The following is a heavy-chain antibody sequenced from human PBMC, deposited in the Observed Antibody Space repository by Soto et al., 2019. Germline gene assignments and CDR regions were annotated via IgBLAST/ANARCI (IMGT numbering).Heavy chain of an antibody. Sequence: QVQLQESGPGLVKPSQTLSLTCTVSGGSISSGDYYWSWIRQPPGKGLEWIGYIYYSGSTNYNPSIKNRVTKSVDESKNQFPLNLIFWTDAYLAVYYCARGNRKDAFDIWGQGTLVTVSS. CDR2: IYYSGST. CDR1: GGSISSGDYY. V-gene: IGHV4-30-4*01. CDR3: ARGNRKDAFDI. J-gene: IGHJ3*02.